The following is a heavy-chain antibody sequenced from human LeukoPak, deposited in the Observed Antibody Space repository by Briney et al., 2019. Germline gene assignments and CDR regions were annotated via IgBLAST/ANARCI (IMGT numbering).Heavy chain of an antibody. CDR1: GGSLNNYY. CDR3: ARVDDWNALEY. J-gene: IGHJ4*02. D-gene: IGHD1-1*01. CDR2: IFYNGNT. V-gene: IGHV4-59*07. Sequence: SDTLSLTCTVSGGSLNNYYSTWIREPPGKRLEWIGYIFYNGNTNYNPYLKSRVTISVDTSKNQFSLKLTAVTAADTALYYCARVDDWNALEYWGQGNMVTVYS.